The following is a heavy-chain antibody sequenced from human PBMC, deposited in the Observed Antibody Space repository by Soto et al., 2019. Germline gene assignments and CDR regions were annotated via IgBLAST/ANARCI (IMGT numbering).Heavy chain of an antibody. Sequence: SETLSLTCTVSGGSISSYYWSWIRQPPGKGLEWIGYIYYSGSTNYNPSLKSRVTISVDTSKNQFSLKLSSVTAADTAVYYCARDSKRGYSGYDKLDYWGQGTLITVSS. CDR3: ARDSKRGYSGYDKLDY. V-gene: IGHV4-59*01. CDR1: GGSISSYY. D-gene: IGHD5-12*01. CDR2: IYYSGST. J-gene: IGHJ4*02.